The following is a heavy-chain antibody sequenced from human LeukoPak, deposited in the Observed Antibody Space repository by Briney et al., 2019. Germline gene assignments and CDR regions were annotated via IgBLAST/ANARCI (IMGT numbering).Heavy chain of an antibody. V-gene: IGHV3-48*01. Sequence: LPGGSLRLSCAASGFTFSSYSMNWVRQAPGKGLEWVSYISSSSSTIYYADSVKGRFTISRDNAKNSLYLQMNSLRAEDTAAYYCARDLGYCSSTSCQNYFDYWGQGTLVTVSS. D-gene: IGHD2-2*01. CDR2: ISSSSSTI. J-gene: IGHJ4*02. CDR1: GFTFSSYS. CDR3: ARDLGYCSSTSCQNYFDY.